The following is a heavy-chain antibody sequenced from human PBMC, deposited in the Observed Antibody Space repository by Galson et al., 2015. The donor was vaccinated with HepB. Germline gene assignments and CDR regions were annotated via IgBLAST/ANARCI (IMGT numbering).Heavy chain of an antibody. J-gene: IGHJ5*02. D-gene: IGHD3-22*01. CDR2: INNDGTTT. Sequence: SLRLSCAVSGSSFSRYWMHWVRQAPGKGLAWVSHINNDGTTTTYADSVKGRFTISRDNAKNTLYLQMNSLRAEGTAVYYCVRDNRRVEYYYDSSGYYYWFDPWGQGTRVTVSS. V-gene: IGHV3-74*03. CDR3: VRDNRRVEYYYDSSGYYYWFDP. CDR1: GSSFSRYW.